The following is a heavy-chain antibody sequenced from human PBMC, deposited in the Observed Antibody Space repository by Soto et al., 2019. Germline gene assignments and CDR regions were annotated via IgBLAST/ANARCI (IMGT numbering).Heavy chain of an antibody. CDR2: ISYDGSNK. D-gene: IGHD3-22*01. CDR1: GFTFSSYG. J-gene: IGHJ3*02. CDR3: AKYYYDSSGYPDAFDI. Sequence: SGGSLRLSCAASGFTFSSYGMHWVRQAPGKGLEWVAVISYDGSNKYYADSVKGRFTISRDNSKNTLYLQMNSLRAEDTAVYYCAKYYYDSSGYPDAFDIWGQGTMVTVSS. V-gene: IGHV3-30*18.